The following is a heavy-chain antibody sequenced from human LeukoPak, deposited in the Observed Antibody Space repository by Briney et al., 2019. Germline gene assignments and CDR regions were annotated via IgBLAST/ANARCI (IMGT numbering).Heavy chain of an antibody. CDR2: INSDGSWT. D-gene: IGHD5-24*01. CDR3: SRDLRGRDDY. CDR1: GNYW. J-gene: IGHJ4*02. V-gene: IGHV3-74*01. Sequence: GGSLRLSCAASGNYWMHWVRQVPGKGLVWVSHINSDGSWTSYADSVKGRFTISRDNAKNTLYLQMNSLRAEDTAVYYCSRDLRGRDDYWGQGILVIVSS.